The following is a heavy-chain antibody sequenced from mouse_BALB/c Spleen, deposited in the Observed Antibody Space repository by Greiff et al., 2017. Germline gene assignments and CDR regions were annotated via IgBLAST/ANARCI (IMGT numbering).Heavy chain of an antibody. J-gene: IGHJ4*01. CDR2: IYPGDGDT. Sequence: VQLQQSGAELVRPGSSVKISCKASGYAFSSYWMNWVKQRPGQGLEWIGQIYPGDGDTNYNGKFKGKATLTADKSSSTAYMQLSSLTSEDSAVYFCEGGYAMDYWGQGTSVTVSS. CDR1: GYAFSSYW. CDR3: EGGYAMDY. V-gene: IGHV1-80*01.